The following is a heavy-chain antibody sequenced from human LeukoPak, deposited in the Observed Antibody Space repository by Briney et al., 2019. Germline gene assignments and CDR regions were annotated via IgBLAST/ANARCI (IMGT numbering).Heavy chain of an antibody. CDR2: ISSSSSYI. Sequence: GGSLRLSCAASGFTFSSYSMNWVRQAPGKGLEWVSSISSSSSYIYYADSVKGRFTISRDNAKNSLYLQMNSPRAEDTAVYYCARDLGSGSWPLYYYYYYYMDVWGKGTTVTVSS. CDR3: ARDLGSGSWPLYYYYYYYMDV. CDR1: GFTFSSYS. D-gene: IGHD3-10*01. V-gene: IGHV3-21*01. J-gene: IGHJ6*03.